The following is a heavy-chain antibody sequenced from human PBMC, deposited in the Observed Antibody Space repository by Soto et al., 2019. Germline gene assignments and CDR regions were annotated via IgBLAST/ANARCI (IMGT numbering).Heavy chain of an antibody. V-gene: IGHV3-21*01. Sequence: GGSLRLSCAASGFTFSTYNMNWVRQAPGKGLEWVSSISSSSTYIYYADSVKGRFTISRDNAKNSLYLQMNSLRAEDTAVYYCGGYSSAGSCLSGDYWGQGTLVTVSS. J-gene: IGHJ4*02. CDR1: GFTFSTYN. D-gene: IGHD2-15*01. CDR3: GGYSSAGSCLSGDY. CDR2: ISSSSTYI.